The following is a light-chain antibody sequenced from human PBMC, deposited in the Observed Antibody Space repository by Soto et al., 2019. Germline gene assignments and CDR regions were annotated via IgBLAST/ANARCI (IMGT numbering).Light chain of an antibody. CDR2: AAS. V-gene: IGKV1-9*01. J-gene: IGKJ2*01. CDR1: QGNNTF. Sequence: IQLTQSPSSLSASVGDRVTISCRASQGNNTFVAWYQQKSGKAPKLLIFAASTLQSGVPSRFSGSGSGTDFTLTISSLQPEDFATYYCPQLTDRRFSFGQGTKVDIK. CDR3: PQLTDRRFS.